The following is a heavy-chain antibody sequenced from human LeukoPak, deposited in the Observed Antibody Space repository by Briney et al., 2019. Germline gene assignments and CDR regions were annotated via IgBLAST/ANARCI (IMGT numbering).Heavy chain of an antibody. Sequence: GGSLRLSCVVSGITLSNYGMSWVRQAPGKGLEWVSDINWNGGSTGYANSVKGRFTISRDNAKNSLYLQMNSLTAEDTALYFCARVKLTGIQDWFDPWGQGTLVTVSS. CDR3: ARVKLTGIQDWFDP. CDR2: INWNGGST. J-gene: IGHJ5*02. CDR1: GITLSNYG. D-gene: IGHD1-20*01. V-gene: IGHV3-20*04.